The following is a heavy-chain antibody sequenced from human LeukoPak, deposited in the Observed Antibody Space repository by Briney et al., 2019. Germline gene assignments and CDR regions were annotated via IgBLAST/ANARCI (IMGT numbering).Heavy chain of an antibody. CDR2: IYYSGST. CDR1: GGSISSYY. V-gene: IGHV4-59*01. D-gene: IGHD3-3*01. J-gene: IGHJ4*02. Sequence: SETLSLTCTVSGGSISSYYWSWIRQPPGKGLEWIGYIYYSGSTNYNPSLKSRVTISVDTSKNQFSLELSSVTAADTAVYYCARGASLEWLLYSSLHYFDYWGQGTLVTVSS. CDR3: ARGASLEWLLYSSLHYFDY.